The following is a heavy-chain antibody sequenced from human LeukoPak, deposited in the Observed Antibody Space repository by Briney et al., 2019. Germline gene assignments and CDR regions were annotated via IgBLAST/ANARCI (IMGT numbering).Heavy chain of an antibody. CDR1: GYTFTSYY. V-gene: IGHV1-46*01. Sequence: GASVKVSCKASGYTFTSYYMHWVRQAPGQGLEWMGLINPSGGSTSYAQKFQGRVTMTRDTSTSTVYMELSSLRSEDTAVYYCARAMGYYGSGSYYNGGDYWGQGTLVTVSS. CDR3: ARAMGYYGSGSYYNGGDY. J-gene: IGHJ4*02. CDR2: INPSGGST. D-gene: IGHD3-10*01.